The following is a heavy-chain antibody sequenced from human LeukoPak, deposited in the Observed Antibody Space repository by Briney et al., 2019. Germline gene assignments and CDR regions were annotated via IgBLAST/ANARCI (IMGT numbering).Heavy chain of an antibody. D-gene: IGHD3-10*01. CDR3: ARRIRGAPIHY. Sequence: WMGWMNPNSGNAGYAQKFQGRVTMTRNTSISTAYMELSNLTSEDTAVYYCARRIRGAPIHYWGQGTLVTVSS. CDR2: MNPNSGNA. J-gene: IGHJ4*02. V-gene: IGHV1-8*01.